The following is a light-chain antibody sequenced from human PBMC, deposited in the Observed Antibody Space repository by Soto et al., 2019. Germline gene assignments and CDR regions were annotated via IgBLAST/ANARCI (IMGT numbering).Light chain of an antibody. CDR3: QQSSNIPYT. Sequence: DIQMTQSPSSLSASVGDRVTITCRASQTISTYLNWYQQNPGKAPKLLIYSASRLQSGVPSRFSGRGVGRQLTLTISSRLPAEFSAYYCQQSSNIPYTFGQGTKLEIK. V-gene: IGKV1-39*01. CDR2: SAS. J-gene: IGKJ2*01. CDR1: QTISTY.